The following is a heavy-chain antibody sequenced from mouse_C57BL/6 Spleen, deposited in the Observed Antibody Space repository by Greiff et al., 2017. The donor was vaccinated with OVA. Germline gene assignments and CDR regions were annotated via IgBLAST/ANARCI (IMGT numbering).Heavy chain of an antibody. CDR1: GYTFTGYW. CDR3: ASRDQANWDEYFDV. CDR2: ILPGSGST. D-gene: IGHD4-1*02. Sequence: QLQQSGAELMKPGASVKLSCKATGYTFTGYWIEWVKQRPGHGLEWIGEILPGSGSTNYNEKFKGKATFTADTSSNTAYMQLSSLTTEDSAIYYCASRDQANWDEYFDVWGTGTTVTVSS. V-gene: IGHV1-9*01. J-gene: IGHJ1*03.